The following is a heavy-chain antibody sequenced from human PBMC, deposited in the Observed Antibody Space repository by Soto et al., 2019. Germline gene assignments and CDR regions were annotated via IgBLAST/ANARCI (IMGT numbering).Heavy chain of an antibody. CDR3: ARDYYYDSSGYHKYYYYYYGMDV. V-gene: IGHV3-33*01. CDR1: GFTFSSYG. CDR2: IWYDGSNK. Sequence: GGSLRLSCAASGFTFSSYGMHWVRQAPGKGLEWVAVIWYDGSNKYYADTVKGRFTISRDNSKNTLYLQMNSLRAEDTAVYYCARDYYYDSSGYHKYYYYYYGMDVWGQGTTVTVSS. D-gene: IGHD3-22*01. J-gene: IGHJ6*02.